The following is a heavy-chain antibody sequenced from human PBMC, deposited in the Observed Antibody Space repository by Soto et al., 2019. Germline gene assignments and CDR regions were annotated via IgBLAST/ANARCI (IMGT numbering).Heavy chain of an antibody. V-gene: IGHV1-18*04. CDR2: IDVNT. J-gene: IGHJ4*02. Sequence: QVQLVQSGAEVKQPGASVKVSCKGSGYTLTSYGISWVRQAPGQGLEWMGWIDVNTNYAQKFQGRVTMTTDTSTSTAYLELRSLRSDDTAVYYCARESMSYDYSNLRYWGQGTQVTVSS. CDR3: ARESMSYDYSNLRY. CDR1: GYTLTSYG. D-gene: IGHD4-4*01.